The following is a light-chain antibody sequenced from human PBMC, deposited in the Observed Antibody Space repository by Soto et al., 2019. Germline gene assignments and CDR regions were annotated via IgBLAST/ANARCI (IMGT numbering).Light chain of an antibody. Sequence: EIVLTQSPGTLSLSPGESATLSCRASQSVSSTYLAWYQQKPGQAPRLLIYDLSRRTTGIPDRFSASGSGTDFTLTIIRLEPEEFAVYYCQQYGSSPRTFGQGTKLEI. CDR2: DLS. CDR3: QQYGSSPRT. J-gene: IGKJ2*02. CDR1: QSVSSTY. V-gene: IGKV3-20*01.